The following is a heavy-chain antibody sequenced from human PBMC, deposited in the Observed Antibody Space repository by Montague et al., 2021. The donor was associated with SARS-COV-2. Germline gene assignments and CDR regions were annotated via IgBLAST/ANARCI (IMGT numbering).Heavy chain of an antibody. CDR1: GGSISSSSHY. Sequence: SETLSLTCTVSGGSISSSSHYWGWIRQPPGKGLEWIGSIYYSGSTYYNPSLKSRVTISVDTSKNQFSLKLSSVTAADTAVYYCARSTYCSGGSCERALLNYWGQGTLVTVSS. CDR3: ARSTYCSGGSCERALLNY. D-gene: IGHD2-15*01. V-gene: IGHV4-39*01. CDR2: IYYSGST. J-gene: IGHJ4*02.